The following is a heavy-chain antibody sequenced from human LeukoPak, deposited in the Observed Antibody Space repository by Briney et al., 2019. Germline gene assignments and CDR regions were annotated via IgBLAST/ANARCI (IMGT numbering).Heavy chain of an antibody. J-gene: IGHJ4*02. V-gene: IGHV3-23*01. Sequence: GGSLRLSCAASGFILSTYAMSWVRQAPGKGLEWVSAISGSGGSTYYADSVKGRFTISRDNSKNTLYLQMNSLRAEDTAVYYCAKDSHGSGSYYLFDYWGQGTLVTVSS. CDR1: GFILSTYA. D-gene: IGHD3-10*01. CDR3: AKDSHGSGSYYLFDY. CDR2: ISGSGGST.